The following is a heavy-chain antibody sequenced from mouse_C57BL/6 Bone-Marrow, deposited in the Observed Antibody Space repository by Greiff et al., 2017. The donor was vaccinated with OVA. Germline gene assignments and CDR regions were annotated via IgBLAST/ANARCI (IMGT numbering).Heavy chain of an antibody. CDR2: IRNKANNHAT. V-gene: IGHV6-6*01. D-gene: IGHD3-2*02. CDR3: TGGQLRFWFAY. J-gene: IGHJ3*01. CDR1: GFTFSDAW. Sequence: EVMLVESGGGLVQPGGSMKLSCAASGFTFSDAWMDWVRQSPEKGLEWVAEIRNKANNHATYYAESVKGRFTISRDDSKSSVYLQMNSLRAEDTGIYYCTGGQLRFWFAYWGQGTLVTVSA.